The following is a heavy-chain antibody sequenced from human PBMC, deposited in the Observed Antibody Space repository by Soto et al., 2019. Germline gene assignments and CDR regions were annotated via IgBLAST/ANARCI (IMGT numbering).Heavy chain of an antibody. V-gene: IGHV4-39*01. Sequence: SETLSLTCDVSTGSISTHNWWSWVRQPPGKGLEWIGSIYYSGTTYYNPSLKSRVTISVDTSKNQFSLKLSSVTAADTAVYYCAGVKYYGSGSYYRHFDYWGQGTLVTVSS. CDR1: TGSISTHNW. D-gene: IGHD3-10*01. CDR3: AGVKYYGSGSYYRHFDY. CDR2: IYYSGTT. J-gene: IGHJ4*02.